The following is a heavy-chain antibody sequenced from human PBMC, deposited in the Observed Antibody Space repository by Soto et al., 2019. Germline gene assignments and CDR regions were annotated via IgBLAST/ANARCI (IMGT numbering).Heavy chain of an antibody. Sequence: QVQLVESGGGVVQPGRSLRLSCAASGFTFSSYGMHWVRQAPGKGLEWVAVISYDGSNKYYADSVKGRFTISRDNSKNTLYLQMNSLRAEDTAVYYCAKVASVTHPYWGQGTLVTVSS. J-gene: IGHJ4*02. CDR3: AKVASVTHPY. CDR1: GFTFSSYG. D-gene: IGHD2-21*02. V-gene: IGHV3-30*18. CDR2: ISYDGSNK.